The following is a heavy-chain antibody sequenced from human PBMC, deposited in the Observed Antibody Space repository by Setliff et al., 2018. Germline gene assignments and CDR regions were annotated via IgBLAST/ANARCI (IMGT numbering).Heavy chain of an antibody. CDR3: AALDWGENFYNVDV. V-gene: IGHV3-7*01. D-gene: IGHD7-27*01. CDR1: GFTFSNCW. CDR2: INPDGSGK. J-gene: IGHJ6*03. Sequence: PGGSLRLSCAASGFTFSNCWVSWVRQAPGKGLEWVASINPDGSGKFYVDSVKGRFTIFRDNARNALYLQMVSLRGEDTGVYFCAALDWGENFYNVDVWGKGTTVTVSS.